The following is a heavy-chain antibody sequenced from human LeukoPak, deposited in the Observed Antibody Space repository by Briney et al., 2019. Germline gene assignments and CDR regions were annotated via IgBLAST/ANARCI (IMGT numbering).Heavy chain of an antibody. V-gene: IGHV1-2*02. D-gene: IGHD4-17*01. CDR3: ARTDYGDYGDFDY. CDR2: INPKSGGT. Sequence: ASVKVSCKASGYTFTGYYMHWVRQAPGQGVEWMGWINPKSGGTKYAQKFQGRVTMTRDTSISTAYVDLNTLRSDDTAVYYCARTDYGDYGDFDYWGQGTLVTVSS. J-gene: IGHJ4*02. CDR1: GYTFTGYY.